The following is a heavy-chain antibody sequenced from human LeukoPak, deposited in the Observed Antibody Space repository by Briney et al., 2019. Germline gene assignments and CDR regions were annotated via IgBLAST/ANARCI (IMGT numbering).Heavy chain of an antibody. D-gene: IGHD2-15*01. CDR3: AREAQYCSGGSCYGGYFQH. CDR2: ISHSEAT. J-gene: IGHJ1*01. V-gene: IGHV4-34*01. CDR1: GGSFSGYY. Sequence: PSETLSLTCAVYGGSFSGYYWSWLRQPPGKGLEWIGEISHSEATDYNPCCKSLVTISVDTSKNQFSLKLSSVTAADTAVYYCAREAQYCSGGSCYGGYFQHWGQGTLVTVSS.